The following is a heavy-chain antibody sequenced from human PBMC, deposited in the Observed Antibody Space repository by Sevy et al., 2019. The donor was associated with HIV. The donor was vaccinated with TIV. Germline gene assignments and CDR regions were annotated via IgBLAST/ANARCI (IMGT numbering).Heavy chain of an antibody. CDR1: GFTFSSYA. D-gene: IGHD2-15*01. CDR2: ISGSGGST. CDR3: AKSLGGYCSGGSCYSRLYYYYMDV. V-gene: IGHV3-23*01. Sequence: GGSLRLSCAASGFTFSSYAMSWVRQAPGKGLEWVSAISGSGGSTYYADSVKGRFTISRDNSKNTLYLQMNSLRAEDTAVYYCAKSLGGYCSGGSCYSRLYYYYMDVWGKGTTVTVSS. J-gene: IGHJ6*03.